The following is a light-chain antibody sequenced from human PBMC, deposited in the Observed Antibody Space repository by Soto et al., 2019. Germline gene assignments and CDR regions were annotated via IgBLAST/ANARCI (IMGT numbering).Light chain of an antibody. Sequence: EIVLTQSPGTLSLSPGERATLSCRASQSVYNSYLAWYQQKPGQAPRLLINGASNRATGIPDRFSGSGSGTDFTITISRLEPEDFAVYYCQQYGSPPHTFGQGTKLEIK. CDR1: QSVYNSY. V-gene: IGKV3-20*01. J-gene: IGKJ2*01. CDR3: QQYGSPPHT. CDR2: GAS.